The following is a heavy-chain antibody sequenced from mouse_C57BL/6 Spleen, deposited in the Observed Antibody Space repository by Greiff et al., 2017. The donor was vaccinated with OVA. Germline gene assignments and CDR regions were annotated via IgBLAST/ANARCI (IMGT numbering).Heavy chain of an antibody. Sequence: QVQLQQSGAELVKPGASVKISCKASGYAFSSYWMNWVKQRPGQGLEWIGQIYPGDGDTNYNGKFKGKATLTADKSSSTAYMHLSSLTSEDSAVYFCARSPYDYLNYFDYWGQGTTLTVSA. CDR3: ARSPYDYLNYFDY. D-gene: IGHD2-4*01. CDR2: IYPGDGDT. V-gene: IGHV1-80*01. J-gene: IGHJ2*01. CDR1: GYAFSSYW.